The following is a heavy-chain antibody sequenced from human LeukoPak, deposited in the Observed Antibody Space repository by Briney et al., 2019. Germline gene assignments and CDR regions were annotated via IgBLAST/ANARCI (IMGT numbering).Heavy chain of an antibody. CDR2: ISSSGSTI. D-gene: IGHD5-18*01. CDR3: ARRSLRGYSYGY. J-gene: IGHJ4*02. V-gene: IGHV3-48*03. CDR1: GFTFSSYE. Sequence: GGSLRLSCAASGFTFSSYEMNWVRQAPGKGLEWVSYISSSGSTIYYADSVKGRFTISRDNAKNSLYLQMNSLRAEDTAVYYCARRSLRGYSYGYWGQGTLVTVSS.